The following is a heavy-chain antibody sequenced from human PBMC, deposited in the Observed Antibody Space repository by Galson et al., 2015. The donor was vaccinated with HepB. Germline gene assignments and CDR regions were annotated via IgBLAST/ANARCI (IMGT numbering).Heavy chain of an antibody. Sequence: SLRLSCAASGFTFTNYAMHWVRQAPGKGLEWVAVTSYDEMYKYYTDSVRGRFTISRGNSKNTLYLQMNSLRTEDTAVYYCAREPRTRRYYYDSSTYGPVDYWGQGSLVTVSS. CDR3: AREPRTRRYYYDSSTYGPVDY. CDR1: GFTFTNYA. J-gene: IGHJ4*02. V-gene: IGHV3-30*04. D-gene: IGHD3-22*01. CDR2: TSYDEMYK.